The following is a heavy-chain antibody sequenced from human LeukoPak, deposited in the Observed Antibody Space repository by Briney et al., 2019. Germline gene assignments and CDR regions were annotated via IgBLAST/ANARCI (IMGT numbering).Heavy chain of an antibody. CDR3: ATGIGVYCSSTGCFDAFDI. CDR1: GYTLTELS. J-gene: IGHJ3*02. CDR2: FDPEDGET. Sequence: ASVKVSCKVSGYTLTELSMHWVRQAPGKGLEWMGGFDPEDGETIYAQKFQGRVTMTEDTSTDTAYMELSSLRSEDTAVYYCATGIGVYCSSTGCFDAFDIWGQGTMVTVSS. D-gene: IGHD2-2*01. V-gene: IGHV1-24*01.